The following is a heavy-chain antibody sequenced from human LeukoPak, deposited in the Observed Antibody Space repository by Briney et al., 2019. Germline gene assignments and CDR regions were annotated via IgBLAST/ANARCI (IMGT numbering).Heavy chain of an antibody. J-gene: IGHJ4*02. CDR1: GFTFSSYS. V-gene: IGHV3-48*01. Sequence: GGSLRLSCAASGFTFSSYSMNWVRQAPGKGLEWVSYISSSSSTIYYADSVKGRFTISRDNAKNSLYLQMNSLRAEDTAVYYCARELYVYYFDYWGQGTLVTVSS. CDR2: ISSSSSTI. D-gene: IGHD3-3*01. CDR3: ARELYVYYFDY.